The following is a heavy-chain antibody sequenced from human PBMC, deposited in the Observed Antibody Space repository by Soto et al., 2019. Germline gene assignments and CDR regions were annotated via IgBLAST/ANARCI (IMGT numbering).Heavy chain of an antibody. CDR3: ARHGSSWYDFDY. CDR2: IYYSGST. CDR1: GGSISNSLYY. D-gene: IGHD6-13*01. V-gene: IGHV4-39*01. Sequence: SETLSLTCTVSGGSISNSLYYWGWMRQPPGKGLEWIATIYYSGSTYYNPSLKNRVTISVDTSKNRFSLNLRSVTDADTAVYYCARHGSSWYDFDYWSQGTLVTVSS. J-gene: IGHJ4*02.